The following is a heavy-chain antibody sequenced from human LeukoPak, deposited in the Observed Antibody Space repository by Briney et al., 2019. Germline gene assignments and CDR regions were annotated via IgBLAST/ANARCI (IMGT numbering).Heavy chain of an antibody. CDR2: IKQDGSEK. Sequence: PGGSLRLSCAASGFTFSSYWMSWVRQAPGKGLEWVANIKQDGSEKYYVDSVKGRFTISRDNAKNSLYLQMNSLRAEDTAVYYCARALSIAEKPRGAFDIWGQGTMVTVSS. CDR3: ARALSIAEKPRGAFDI. CDR1: GFTFSSYW. D-gene: IGHD6-6*01. J-gene: IGHJ3*02. V-gene: IGHV3-7*01.